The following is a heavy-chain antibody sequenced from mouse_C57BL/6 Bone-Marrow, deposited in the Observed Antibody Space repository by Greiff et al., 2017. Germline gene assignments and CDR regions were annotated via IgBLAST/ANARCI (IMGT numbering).Heavy chain of an antibody. CDR1: GYTFTSYG. V-gene: IGHV1-81*01. J-gene: IGHJ3*01. D-gene: IGHD2-5*01. CDR2: IYPRSGNT. CDR3: ARWDYSKGAY. Sequence: QVQLQQSGAELARPGASVKLSCKASGYTFTSYGISWVKQRIGQGLEWIGEIYPRSGNTYYNEKFKGKATLTADKSSSTAYMELRSLTSEDSAVYFCARWDYSKGAYWGQGTLVTVSA.